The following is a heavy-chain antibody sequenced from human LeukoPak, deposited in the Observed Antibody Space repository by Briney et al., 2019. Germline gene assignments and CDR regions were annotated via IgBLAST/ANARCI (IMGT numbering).Heavy chain of an antibody. V-gene: IGHV1-69*13. CDR3: ARTAIGRGCSGGSCYLNYFDY. CDR1: GGTFSSYA. J-gene: IGHJ4*02. D-gene: IGHD2-15*01. Sequence: GASVKVSCKASGGTFSSYAISWVRQAPGQGLEWMGGIIPIFGTANYAQKFQGRVTITADESTSTAYMELSSLRSEDTAVYYCARTAIGRGCSGGSCYLNYFDYWGQGTLVTVSS. CDR2: IIPIFGTA.